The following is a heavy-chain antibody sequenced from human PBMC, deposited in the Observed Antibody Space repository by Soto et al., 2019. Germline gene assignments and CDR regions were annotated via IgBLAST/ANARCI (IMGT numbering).Heavy chain of an antibody. J-gene: IGHJ3*02. CDR2: IIPIFGTA. Sequence: SVKVSCKASGGTFSSYGISWVRQAPGQGLEWMGGIIPIFGTANYAQKFQGRVTITADESTSTAYMELSSLRSEDTAVYYCARDRRETYYYDSSDAFDIWGQGTMVTVSS. CDR1: GGTFSSYG. D-gene: IGHD3-22*01. V-gene: IGHV1-69*13. CDR3: ARDRRETYYYDSSDAFDI.